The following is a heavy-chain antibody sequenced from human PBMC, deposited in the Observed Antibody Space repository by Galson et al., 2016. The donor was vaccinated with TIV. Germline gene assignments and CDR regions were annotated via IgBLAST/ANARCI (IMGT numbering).Heavy chain of an antibody. D-gene: IGHD1/OR15-1a*01. CDR3: ATTGGTNCNHFDN. J-gene: IGHJ4*02. V-gene: IGHV3-53*01. CDR2: LYVLGTT. Sequence: SLRLSCAASGFDVSRNYMNWVRQAPGKGLEWVSVLYVLGTTYYADSVKGRFTVSRDTSKNTLYLEMSTLRAEDTAVYYCATTGGTNCNHFDNWGQGTLITVSS. CDR1: GFDVSRNY.